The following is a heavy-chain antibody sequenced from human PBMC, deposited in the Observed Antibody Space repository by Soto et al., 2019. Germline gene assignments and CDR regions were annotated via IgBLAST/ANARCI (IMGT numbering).Heavy chain of an antibody. J-gene: IGHJ3*02. CDR3: AREGTIFGVGNDAFDI. CDR2: IGTAGDT. V-gene: IGHV3-13*01. D-gene: IGHD3-3*01. CDR1: GFTFSSYD. Sequence: PGGSLRLSCAASGFTFSSYDMHWVRQATGKGLEWVSAIGTAGDTYYPGSVKGRFTISRENAKNSLYLQMNSLRAEDTAVYYCAREGTIFGVGNDAFDIWGQGTMVTVSS.